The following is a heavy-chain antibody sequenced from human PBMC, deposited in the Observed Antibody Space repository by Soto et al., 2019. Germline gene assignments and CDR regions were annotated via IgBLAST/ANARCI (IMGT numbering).Heavy chain of an antibody. CDR3: GRSRVITFGGVIVRGYYYNCMDV. V-gene: IGHV4-34*01. D-gene: IGHD3-16*02. CDR1: GGSFSGYY. J-gene: IGHJ6*03. CDR2: ISHSGST. Sequence: SETLSLTCAVYGGSFSGYYWSWIRQPPRKGLEWLGEISHSGSTNYNPSLKRRVTISVDRSKNQFSLKLSSLTAADTAVYYCGRSRVITFGGVIVRGYYYNCMDVCGKRTTVAASS.